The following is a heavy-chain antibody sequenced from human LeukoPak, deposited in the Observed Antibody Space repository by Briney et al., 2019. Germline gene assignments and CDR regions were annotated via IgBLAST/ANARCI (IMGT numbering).Heavy chain of an antibody. CDR2: ISSYNGNT. Sequence: ASVKVSCKASGYTFTSYGISWVRQAPGQGLEWMGWISSYNGNTNYAQKLQGRVTMSTDTSTGTAYMELRSLRSDDTAVYYCARARDRQQLVPFDYWGQGTLVTVSS. CDR3: ARARDRQQLVPFDY. D-gene: IGHD6-13*01. J-gene: IGHJ4*02. V-gene: IGHV1-18*01. CDR1: GYTFTSYG.